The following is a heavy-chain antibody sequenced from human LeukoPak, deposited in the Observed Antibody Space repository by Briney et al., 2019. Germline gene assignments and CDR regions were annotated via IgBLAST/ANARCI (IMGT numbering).Heavy chain of an antibody. J-gene: IGHJ5*02. V-gene: IGHV1-69*05. Sequence: GASVKVSCNASGGTFNNYAINWVRQAPGQGLEWMGGIIPIFGSANYAQKFQGRVTITTDESTRTAYMELSSLRSADTAVYYCARGTTSMVTNNWFDPWGQGALVTVSS. CDR1: GGTFNNYA. CDR2: IIPIFGSA. CDR3: ARGTTSMVTNNWFDP. D-gene: IGHD5-18*01.